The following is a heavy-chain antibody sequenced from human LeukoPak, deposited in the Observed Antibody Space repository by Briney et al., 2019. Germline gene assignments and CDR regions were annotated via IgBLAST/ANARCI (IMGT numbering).Heavy chain of an antibody. CDR2: ISSSSSYI. CDR1: GFTFSSYS. V-gene: IGHV3-21*04. D-gene: IGHD4-11*01. CDR3: AKADDYSNYAPTPLFDY. Sequence: GGSLRLSCAASGFTFSSYSMNWVRQAPGKGLEWVSSISSSSSYIYYADSVKGRFTISRDNSKNTLYLQMNSLRAEDTAVYYCAKADDYSNYAPTPLFDYWGQGTLVTVSS. J-gene: IGHJ4*02.